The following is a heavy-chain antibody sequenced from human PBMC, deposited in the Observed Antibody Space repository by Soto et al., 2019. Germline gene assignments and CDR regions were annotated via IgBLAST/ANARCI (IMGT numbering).Heavy chain of an antibody. J-gene: IGHJ4*02. CDR3: ARATGMAPFDY. V-gene: IGHV4-4*02. Sequence: QVQLQESGPGLVKPSGTLSLTCAVSGGSISSSNWWNWVRQPPGKGLEWIGEIYHSGSTNYNPSLKRRVTISVDKSKNQFSLKLNSVTAADTAVYYCARATGMAPFDYWGQGTLVTVSS. CDR1: GGSISSSNW. CDR2: IYHSGST. D-gene: IGHD5-18*01.